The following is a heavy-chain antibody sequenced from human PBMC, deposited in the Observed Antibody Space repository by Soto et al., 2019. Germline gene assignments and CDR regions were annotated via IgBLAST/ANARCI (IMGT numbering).Heavy chain of an antibody. CDR1: GGSISSGGYS. Sequence: TLSLTCAVSGGSISSGGYSWSWIRQPPGKGLEWIGYIYHSGSTYYNPSLKSRVTISVDTSKNQFSLKLSSVTAADTAVYYCASSQWGSSGYFYSWGQEPLVTVSS. D-gene: IGHD6-13*01. V-gene: IGHV4-30-2*02. CDR3: ASSQWGSSGYFYS. J-gene: IGHJ4*02. CDR2: IYHSGST.